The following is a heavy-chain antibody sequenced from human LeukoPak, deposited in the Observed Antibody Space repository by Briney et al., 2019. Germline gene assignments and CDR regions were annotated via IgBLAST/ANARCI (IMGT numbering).Heavy chain of an antibody. Sequence: GGSLRLSYAASGFIFSSYGMHWVRQAPGKGLEWVSSISSSSSYIYYADSVKGRFTISRDNAKNLVYLQMNSLRAEDTAVYYCPRGSEWTSGVSDYWGQGTLVTVSS. CDR3: PRGSEWTSGVSDY. CDR1: GFIFSSYG. J-gene: IGHJ4*02. CDR2: ISSSSSYI. D-gene: IGHD3-3*01. V-gene: IGHV3-21*01.